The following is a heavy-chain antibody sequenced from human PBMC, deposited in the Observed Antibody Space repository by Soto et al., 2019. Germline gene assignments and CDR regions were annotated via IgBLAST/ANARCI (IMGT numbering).Heavy chain of an antibody. D-gene: IGHD6-19*01. CDR3: ARDAAVRLFDY. J-gene: IGHJ4*02. Sequence: ASVKVSCKASGYTFTSYGISWVRQAPGQGLEWMGWISANNGNTKYAQKFQGRVTMTTDTSTSTAYMELRSLRSDDTAVYYCARDAAVRLFDYWGQGTLVTVSS. V-gene: IGHV1-18*01. CDR1: GYTFTSYG. CDR2: ISANNGNT.